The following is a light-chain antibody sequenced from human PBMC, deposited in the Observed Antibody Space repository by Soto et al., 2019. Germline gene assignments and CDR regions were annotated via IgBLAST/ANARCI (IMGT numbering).Light chain of an antibody. V-gene: IGKV3-15*01. CDR3: QQYNKWPPLT. CDR1: QSVSSD. Sequence: EIVMTQSPATLSVSPGERATLSCRASQSVSSDLAWYQQKPGQAPRLLIYDASTRSTGIPVRFSGSGSGTEFTLTISSLQSEDFALYYCQQYNKWPPLTFGGGTKVEI. CDR2: DAS. J-gene: IGKJ4*01.